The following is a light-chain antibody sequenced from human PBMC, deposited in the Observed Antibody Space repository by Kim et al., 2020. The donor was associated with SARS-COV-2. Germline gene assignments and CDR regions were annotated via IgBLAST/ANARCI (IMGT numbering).Light chain of an antibody. CDR1: SSDVVVYNY. CDR3: SSYTGSDYV. CDR2: DVS. J-gene: IGLJ1*01. Sequence: QSALTQPASVSGSPGQSITISCTGTSSDVVVYNYVSWYQQHPGKAPKLMIYDVSDRPSGVSNRFSGSKSGNTASLTISGLQAEDEADYYCSSYTGSDYVFGTGTKVTVL. V-gene: IGLV2-14*03.